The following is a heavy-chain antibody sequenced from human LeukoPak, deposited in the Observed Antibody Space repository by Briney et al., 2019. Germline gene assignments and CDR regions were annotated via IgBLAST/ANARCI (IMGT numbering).Heavy chain of an antibody. CDR2: VRYDETTK. CDR1: GFTFSNYG. J-gene: IGHJ6*03. V-gene: IGHV3-30*02. D-gene: IGHD6-6*01. Sequence: GGSLRLSCAASGFTFSNYGMHWVRQAPGKGLEWVAFVRYDETTKFYADSVKGRFTISRDNSKNTLYLQMNSLRAEDTAVYYCARDGYSSSSGYYMDVWGKGTTVTVSS. CDR3: ARDGYSSSSGYYMDV.